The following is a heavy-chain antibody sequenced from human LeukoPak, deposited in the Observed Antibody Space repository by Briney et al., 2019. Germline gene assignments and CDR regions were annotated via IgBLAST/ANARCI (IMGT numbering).Heavy chain of an antibody. D-gene: IGHD1-26*01. Sequence: GGSLRLSCVASGFTFSSYWMHWVRQAPGKGLVWVSRINSDGSTTTYADSVKGRFTISRDNAKNTLDLQMNSLRVDDTAVYYCVRGGVDCWGQGTLVTVSS. J-gene: IGHJ4*02. V-gene: IGHV3-74*01. CDR1: GFTFSSYW. CDR3: VRGGVDC. CDR2: INSDGSTT.